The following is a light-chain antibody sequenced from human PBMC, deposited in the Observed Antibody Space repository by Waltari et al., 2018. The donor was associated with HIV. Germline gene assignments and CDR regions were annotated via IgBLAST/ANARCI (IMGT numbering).Light chain of an antibody. V-gene: IGLV3-21*04. CDR2: YES. CDR3: QVWDSSRDHPVV. CDR1: NIGSKS. Sequence: SYVLTQPPSVSVAPGKTARFTCGGNNIGSKSVHWYQQKPVQAPILVIYYESDRPSGIPERFSGSNSGNTATLTISRVEAGDEADYYCQVWDSSRDHPVVFGGGTKLTVL. J-gene: IGLJ2*01.